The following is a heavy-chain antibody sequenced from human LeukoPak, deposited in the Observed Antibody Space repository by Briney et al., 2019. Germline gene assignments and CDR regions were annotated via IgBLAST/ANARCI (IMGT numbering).Heavy chain of an antibody. CDR1: GDSVSSNMAA. D-gene: IGHD6-13*01. CDR3: ARVGSSSWYANWFDH. V-gene: IGHV6-1*01. J-gene: IGHJ5*02. Sequence: PSQTLSLTCAISGDSVSSNMAAWNWIRQSPSRCLEWLGRTYYRAKWYNDYAGSVKSRITIHPATSKNQFSLQLNSVAPEDTAVYYCARVGSSSWYANWFDHWGQGTLVTVSS. CDR2: TYYRAKWYN.